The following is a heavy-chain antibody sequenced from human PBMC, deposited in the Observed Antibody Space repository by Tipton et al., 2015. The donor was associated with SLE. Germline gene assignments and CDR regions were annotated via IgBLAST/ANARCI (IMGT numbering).Heavy chain of an antibody. J-gene: IGHJ5*02. CDR1: GGSISSRSYY. Sequence: TLSLTCSVSGGSISSRSYYWGWIRQPPGMGLEWIGSIYYSGSTNYNPSLKSRVTISVDTSKNQFSLKLSSVTAADTAVYYCARGLGYCSGGSCPRWFDPWGQGTLVTVSS. CDR3: ARGLGYCSGGSCPRWFDP. D-gene: IGHD2-15*01. V-gene: IGHV4-39*07. CDR2: IYYSGST.